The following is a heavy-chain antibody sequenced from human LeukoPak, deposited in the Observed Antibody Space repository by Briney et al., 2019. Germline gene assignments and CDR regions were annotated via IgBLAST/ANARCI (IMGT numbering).Heavy chain of an antibody. CDR3: ARGRGCSYGYGDY. D-gene: IGHD5-18*01. CDR2: INTNTGNP. V-gene: IGHV7-4-1*02. CDR1: GYTFSSYT. Sequence: ASVKVSCKTSGYTFSSYTITWVRQAPGQGLQWMGWINTNTGNPTYAQGFTGRFVFSLDTSVSTAYLQISSLKAEDTAVYYCARGRGCSYGYGDYWGQGTLVTVSS. J-gene: IGHJ4*02.